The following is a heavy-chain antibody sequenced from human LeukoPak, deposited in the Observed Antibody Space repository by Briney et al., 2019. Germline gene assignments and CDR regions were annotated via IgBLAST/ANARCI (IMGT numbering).Heavy chain of an antibody. CDR3: ARDRFFGSGSSPGYYYYYGMDV. Sequence: PGGSLRLSCAASGFTFSDAWMSWVRQAPVKGLEWVSVIYSGGSTYYADSVKGRSTISRDNSKNTLYLQMNSLRAEDTAVYYCARDRFFGSGSSPGYYYYYGMDVWGQGTTVTVSS. CDR2: IYSGGST. D-gene: IGHD3-10*01. V-gene: IGHV3-66*01. J-gene: IGHJ6*02. CDR1: GFTFSDAW.